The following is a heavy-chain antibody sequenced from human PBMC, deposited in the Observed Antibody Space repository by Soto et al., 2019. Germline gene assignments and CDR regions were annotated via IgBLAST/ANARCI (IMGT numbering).Heavy chain of an antibody. CDR2: IGTAGDT. Sequence: PGGSLRLSCAASGFTFSSYDMHWVRQATGKGLEWVSAIGTAGDTYYPGSVKGRFAISRENAKNSLYLQMNSLRAGDTAVYYCARAIDYDILTGYPAPPDSRGQGTVVPVSS. D-gene: IGHD3-9*01. CDR3: ARAIDYDILTGYPAPPDS. CDR1: GFTFSSYD. V-gene: IGHV3-13*04. J-gene: IGHJ5*01.